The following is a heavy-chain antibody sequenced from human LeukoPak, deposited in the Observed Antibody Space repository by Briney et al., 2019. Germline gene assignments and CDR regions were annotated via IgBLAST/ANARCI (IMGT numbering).Heavy chain of an antibody. CDR3: VRDPHGDS. CDR2: ISSSSTYI. V-gene: IGHV3-21*01. Sequence: GGSLRLSCAASGFTFSTFGMNWVRQAPAKGLEWVSSISSSSTYIYQADSVKGRFTISRDNAKNSLYLQMSSLRDEDTAVYYCVRDPHGDSWGQGTLVTVSS. J-gene: IGHJ4*02. CDR1: GFTFSTFG.